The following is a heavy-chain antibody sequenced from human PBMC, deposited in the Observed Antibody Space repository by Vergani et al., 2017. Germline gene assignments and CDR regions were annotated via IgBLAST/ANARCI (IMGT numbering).Heavy chain of an antibody. D-gene: IGHD3-22*01. V-gene: IGHV2-5*02. CDR2: IYWDDDK. CDR3: AHIHPYYYDSSGYYYPFSDWYFDL. J-gene: IGHJ2*01. CDR1: GFSLSTSGVG. Sequence: QITLKESGPTLVKPTQTLTLTCTFSGFSLSTSGVGVGWIRQPPGKALEWLALIYWDDDKRYSPSLKSRLTITKDTSKNQVVLTMTNMDPVDPATYYYAHIHPYYYDSSGYYYPFSDWYFDLWGRGTLVTVSS.